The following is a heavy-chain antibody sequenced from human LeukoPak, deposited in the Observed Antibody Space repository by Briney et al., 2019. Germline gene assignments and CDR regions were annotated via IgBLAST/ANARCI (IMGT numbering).Heavy chain of an antibody. CDR2: IASKGKNYAT. D-gene: IGHD1-26*01. CDR1: GFTFSASA. Sequence: GGSLKLSCATSGFTFSASAINWVRQASGKGLEWVGRIASKGKNYATEYAASVKGRFTISRDDSKNTAYLEMNSLKTEDTAVYYCSRSGRDGATGEWGQGTLVTVSS. CDR3: SRSGRDGATGE. J-gene: IGHJ4*02. V-gene: IGHV3-73*01.